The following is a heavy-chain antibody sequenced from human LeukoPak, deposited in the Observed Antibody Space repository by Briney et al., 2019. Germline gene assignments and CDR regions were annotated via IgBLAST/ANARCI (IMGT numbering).Heavy chain of an antibody. CDR2: IYYSGST. CDR1: GGSISSSSYY. V-gene: IGHV4-39*01. J-gene: IGHJ4*02. D-gene: IGHD6-19*01. CDR3: ARHTVASGYFDY. Sequence: PSETLSLTCTVSGGSISSSSYYWGWIRQPPGKGLEWIGSIYYSGSTYYNPSLKSRVTISVDTSKNQFSLKLSSVTAADTAVYYCARHTVASGYFDYRGQGTLVTVSS.